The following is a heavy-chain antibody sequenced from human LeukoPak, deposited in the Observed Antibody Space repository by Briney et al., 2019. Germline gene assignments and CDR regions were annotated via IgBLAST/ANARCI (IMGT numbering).Heavy chain of an antibody. V-gene: IGHV3-66*02. CDR3: ARGPGPTYYYYYYVDV. CDR1: GFTVSSNY. CDR2: IYSGGTT. J-gene: IGHJ6*03. Sequence: GGSLRLSCAASGFTVSSNYMNRVRQAPGKGLEWVSVIYSGGTTYYADSVKGRFTISRDNFKNTLYLQMNSLGDEDMAVYYCARGPGPTYYYYYYVDVWGKGTTVTVSS.